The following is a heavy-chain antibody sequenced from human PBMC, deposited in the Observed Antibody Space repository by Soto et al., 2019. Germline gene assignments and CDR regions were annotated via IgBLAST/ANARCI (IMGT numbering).Heavy chain of an antibody. Sequence: ASVKVSCKASGYTFTSYGVSWVRQAPGQGLEWMGWISAYNGNTNYAQKLQGRVTMTTDTSTSTAYMELRSLRSDDTAVYYCARYSPDSSGYYYNRPYYYYYGMDVWGQGTTVTVSS. CDR3: ARYSPDSSGYYYNRPYYYYYGMDV. D-gene: IGHD3-22*01. CDR2: ISAYNGNT. V-gene: IGHV1-18*01. J-gene: IGHJ6*02. CDR1: GYTFTSYG.